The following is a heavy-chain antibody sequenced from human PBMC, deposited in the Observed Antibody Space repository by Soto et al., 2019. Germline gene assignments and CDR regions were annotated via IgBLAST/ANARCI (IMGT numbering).Heavy chain of an antibody. V-gene: IGHV1-2*02. J-gene: IGHJ5*02. D-gene: IGHD3-22*01. CDR2: INPSSGAT. Sequence: QVQLVQSGAEVKKPGASVKVSCRTSGYTFSRYFLPWVRQAPGQGLDWVGWINPSSGATKYAQKFQGRVTMNWDTSIRTAYTEVNRVTSDDTAVYYCAREDYPSGSGDYVANPTWFDPWGQGTLVTVSS. CDR1: GYTFSRYF. CDR3: AREDYPSGSGDYVANPTWFDP.